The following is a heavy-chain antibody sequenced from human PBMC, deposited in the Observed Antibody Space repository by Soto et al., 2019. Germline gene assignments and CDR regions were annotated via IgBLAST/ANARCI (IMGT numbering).Heavy chain of an antibody. CDR3: ATSVKGKRYYDFWSGLLNRYYYYYGMDV. J-gene: IGHJ6*02. CDR2: FDPEDGET. V-gene: IGHV1-24*01. Sequence: GASVKVSCKVSGYTLTELSMHWVRQAPGKGLEWMGGFDPEDGETINAQKFQGRVTMTEDTSTDTAYMELSSLRSEDTAVYYCATSVKGKRYYDFWSGLLNRYYYYYGMDVWGQGTTVTVSS. CDR1: GYTLTELS. D-gene: IGHD3-3*01.